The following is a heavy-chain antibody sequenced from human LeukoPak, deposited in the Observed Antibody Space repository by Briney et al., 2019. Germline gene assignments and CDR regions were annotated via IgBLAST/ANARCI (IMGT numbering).Heavy chain of an antibody. D-gene: IGHD4-11*01. CDR1: GFTFSNYG. V-gene: IGHV3-21*01. CDR3: ARLADYGNYGPREYLDF. Sequence: GGSLRLSCAASGFTFSNYGMNWVRQAPGKGLEWVSSSSSSSSSIYYADSLKGRFTISRDNAKTSLYLQMNSLRAEDTAVYYCARLADYGNYGPREYLDFWGQGTLVTVSS. CDR2: SSSSSSSI. J-gene: IGHJ4*02.